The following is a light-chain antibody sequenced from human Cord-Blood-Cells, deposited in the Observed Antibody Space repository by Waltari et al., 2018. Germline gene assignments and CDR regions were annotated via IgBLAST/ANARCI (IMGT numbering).Light chain of an antibody. CDR3: AAWDDSLRGV. J-gene: IGLJ3*02. CDR2: RNN. V-gene: IGLV1-47*01. CDR1: SSNIGSNY. Sequence: HSVLTQPPSASGTPGQRVTISCSRSSSNIGSNYVYWYQQLPGTAPKLPIYRNNQRPSGVPDRFSGSKSGTSASLAISGLRSEDEADYYCAAWDDSLRGVFGGGTKLTVL.